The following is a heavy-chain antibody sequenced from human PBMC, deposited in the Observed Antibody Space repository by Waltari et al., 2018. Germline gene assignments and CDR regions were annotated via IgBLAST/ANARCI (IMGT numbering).Heavy chain of an antibody. CDR2: VSYDGSHT. Sequence: QVQLVESGGGVVQPGRSLTVSCAASGFTFRAYGMHWVRQAPGKGLEGVASVSYDGSHTYYGDSVRGRFTISRDNSKNTLHLQMNSLRGDDTAVYYCAKDHSGNDFFFFDHWGQGTLVIVSP. CDR1: GFTFRAYG. V-gene: IGHV3-30*18. D-gene: IGHD1-26*01. J-gene: IGHJ4*02. CDR3: AKDHSGNDFFFFDH.